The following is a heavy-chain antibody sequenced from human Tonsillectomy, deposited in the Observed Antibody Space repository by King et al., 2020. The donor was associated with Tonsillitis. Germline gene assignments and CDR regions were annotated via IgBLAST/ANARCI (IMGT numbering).Heavy chain of an antibody. CDR1: GYSISSGYY. J-gene: IGHJ3*02. V-gene: IGHV4-38-2*01. CDR2: IYHSASS. CDR3: ARGGTTVVTPGAFDI. Sequence: QLQESGLGLVKPSETLSLTCAVSGYSISSGYYWGWIRQPPGKGLEWIGSIYHSASSYYNPSLKSRVTISVDTSKNQFSLKLSSVTAADTAVYYCARGGTTVVTPGAFDIWGQGTMVTVSS. D-gene: IGHD4-23*01.